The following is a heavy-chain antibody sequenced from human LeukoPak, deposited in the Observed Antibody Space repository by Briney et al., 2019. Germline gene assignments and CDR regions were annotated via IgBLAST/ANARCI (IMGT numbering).Heavy chain of an antibody. CDR1: GGSISSYY. CDR2: IYYSGST. Sequence: SETLSLTCTVSGGSISSYYWSWIRQPPGKGLEWIGYIYYSGSTNYNPSLKSRVTISVDTSKNQFSLKLSSVTAADTAVYYCARDSGGTTSYFDYWGQGTLVTVSS. CDR3: ARDSGGTTSYFDY. D-gene: IGHD1-1*01. V-gene: IGHV4-59*01. J-gene: IGHJ4*02.